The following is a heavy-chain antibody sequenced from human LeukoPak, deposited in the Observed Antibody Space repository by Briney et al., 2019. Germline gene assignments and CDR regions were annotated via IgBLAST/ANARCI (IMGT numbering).Heavy chain of an antibody. D-gene: IGHD3-10*01. V-gene: IGHV1-2*02. CDR2: INPNSGGT. CDR1: GYTFTGYY. J-gene: IGHJ5*02. CDR3: ARDPISGRGSYNWFDP. Sequence: GASVKVSCKASGYTFTGYYMHWVRQAPGQGLEWMGWINPNSGGTNYAQKFQGRVTMTRDTSISTAYMELSRLRSDDTAVYYCARDPISGRGSYNWFDPWGQGTLVTVSS.